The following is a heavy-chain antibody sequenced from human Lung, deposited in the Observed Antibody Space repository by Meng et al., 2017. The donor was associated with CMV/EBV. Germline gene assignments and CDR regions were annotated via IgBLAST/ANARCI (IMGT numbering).Heavy chain of an antibody. Sequence: GGSLRLXCTASGFTFNSYAMTWVRQAPGKGLEWVSLISDSGDYPYYADSVKGRFIISRDNSKNMVYLQMKSLRADDTAIYYCAKTLNGYGGEDSWGQGTLVXVSS. CDR2: ISDSGDYP. J-gene: IGHJ4*02. CDR3: AKTLNGYGGEDS. V-gene: IGHV3-23*01. D-gene: IGHD5-18*01. CDR1: GFTFNSYA.